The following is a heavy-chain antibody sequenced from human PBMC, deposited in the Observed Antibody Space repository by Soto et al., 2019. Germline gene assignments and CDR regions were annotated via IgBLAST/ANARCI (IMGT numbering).Heavy chain of an antibody. CDR2: ISSSSSYI. J-gene: IGHJ5*02. D-gene: IGHD2-2*01. Sequence: GGSLRLSCAASGFTFSSYSMNWVRQAPGKGLEWVSSISSSSSYIYYADSVKGRFTISRDNAKNSLYLQMNSLRAEDTAVYYCARDKSVVPARSWWFDPWGQGTLVTVSS. CDR3: ARDKSVVPARSWWFDP. CDR1: GFTFSSYS. V-gene: IGHV3-21*01.